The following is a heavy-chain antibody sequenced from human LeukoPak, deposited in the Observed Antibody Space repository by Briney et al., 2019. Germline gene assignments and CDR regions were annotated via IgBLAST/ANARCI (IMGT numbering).Heavy chain of an antibody. Sequence: GGSLRLSCAASGFTFRSYWMSWVRQAPGKGLEWVANIKQDESEKYYVDSVKGRFTISRDNAQNSLYLQMNSLRAEDTAVYYCARDDPASLAAAGYSFDYWGQGTLVTVSS. D-gene: IGHD6-13*01. V-gene: IGHV3-7*01. CDR3: ARDDPASLAAAGYSFDY. CDR2: IKQDESEK. CDR1: GFTFRSYW. J-gene: IGHJ4*02.